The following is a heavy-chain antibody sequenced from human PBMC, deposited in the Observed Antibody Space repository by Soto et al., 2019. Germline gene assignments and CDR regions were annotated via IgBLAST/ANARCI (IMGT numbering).Heavy chain of an antibody. CDR2: ISGSDSST. J-gene: IGHJ4*02. CDR1: GFTFSSYA. CDR3: AKAISGYNAPLDH. Sequence: EVLLLESGGGLVQPGGSLRLSCAASGFTFSSYAMNWVRQAPGKGLEWVSVISGSDSSTYYADSVKGRFTISRDNSKNTLYVQMTSLRAEDTAVYYCAKAISGYNAPLDHWGQGTRVTVSS. V-gene: IGHV3-23*01. D-gene: IGHD5-12*01.